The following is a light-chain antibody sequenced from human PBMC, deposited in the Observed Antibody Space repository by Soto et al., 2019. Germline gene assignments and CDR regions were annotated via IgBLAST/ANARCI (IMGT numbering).Light chain of an antibody. CDR2: GAS. CDR1: QSVRSSY. J-gene: IGKJ1*01. Sequence: EIVLTQSPGTLSLSPGERATLSCRASQSVRSSYLAWYQQKPGQGPRLLIYGASSRATGIPDRFSGSGSGTDFTLTISRLEPEDFAVYYCQQYGSSLWTFGQGTKVEIK. CDR3: QQYGSSLWT. V-gene: IGKV3-20*01.